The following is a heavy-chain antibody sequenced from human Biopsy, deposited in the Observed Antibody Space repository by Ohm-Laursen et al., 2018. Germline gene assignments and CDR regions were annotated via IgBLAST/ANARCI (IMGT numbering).Heavy chain of an antibody. J-gene: IGHJ4*02. V-gene: IGHV1-8*01. D-gene: IGHD6-19*01. Sequence: ASVKVSCKASGYTFTSFDINWVRQATGQGLEWMGWMNPNSGNTGYAQKLQGRVTMTRNTSISTAYMELSSLRSADTAVYFCARNTGWYGDLYYFDYWGQGTLVTVSS. CDR1: GYTFTSFD. CDR3: ARNTGWYGDLYYFDY. CDR2: MNPNSGNT.